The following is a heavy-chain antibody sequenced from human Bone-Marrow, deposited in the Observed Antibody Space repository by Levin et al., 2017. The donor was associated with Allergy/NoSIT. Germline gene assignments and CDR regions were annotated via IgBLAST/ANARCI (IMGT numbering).Heavy chain of an antibody. CDR1: GYTLTRYG. CDR3: VTDPGYEPDAFDI. CDR2: ISVNDGET. V-gene: IGHV1-18*01. D-gene: IGHD2-15*01. J-gene: IGHJ3*02. Sequence: ASVKVSCQASGYTLTRYGISWVRQAPGQGLEWMGWISVNDGETNYAQKFQGRVTMSIDTSTSTAYMEVRSLTSDDTAVLYCVTDPGYEPDAFDIWGQGTLVTVSS.